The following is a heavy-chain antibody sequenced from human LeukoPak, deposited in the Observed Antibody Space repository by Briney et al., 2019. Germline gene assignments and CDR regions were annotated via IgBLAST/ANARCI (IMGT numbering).Heavy chain of an antibody. CDR3: ARAPKYYFDSSASWYFDV. CDR1: GGSISSYY. CDR2: IYYSGST. J-gene: IGHJ2*01. D-gene: IGHD3-22*01. V-gene: IGHV4-59*01. Sequence: SETLSLTCTVSGGSISSYYWSWIRQPPGKGLEWIGYIYYSGSTYYNPSLKSRVTISVDTSKNQFSLKLSSVTAADTAVYYCARAPKYYFDSSASWYFDVWGLGTLVAVSS.